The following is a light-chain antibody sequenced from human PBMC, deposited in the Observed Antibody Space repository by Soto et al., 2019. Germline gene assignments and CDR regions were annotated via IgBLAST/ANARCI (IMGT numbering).Light chain of an antibody. CDR3: SSHTRSSTYV. Sequence: QSVLTQPASVSGSPGQSITISCTGTSSDVGGYNYVSWYQQHPGKAPKLMIYEVSDRPSGVSTRFSGSKSGNTASLTISGLQPEDEGDYYCSSHTRSSTYVFGTGTKVTVL. V-gene: IGLV2-14*01. CDR1: SSDVGGYNY. CDR2: EVS. J-gene: IGLJ1*01.